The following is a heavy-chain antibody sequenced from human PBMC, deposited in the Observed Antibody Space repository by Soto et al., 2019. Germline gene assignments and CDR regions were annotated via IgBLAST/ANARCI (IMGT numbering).Heavy chain of an antibody. J-gene: IGHJ4*02. CDR1: SFTFGDYA. D-gene: IGHD2-2*01. Sequence: EVQLVESGGGLVQPGRSLRLSCAASSFTFGDYAMHWDRQTPGKGLEWVSCISWDSGNIVYVDSVEGRFTISRDNAKNSLFLQMNSLRPEDTAFYYCTKGYTTSCFAHFDYWGQGALVTVSS. V-gene: IGHV3-9*01. CDR2: ISWDSGNI. CDR3: TKGYTTSCFAHFDY.